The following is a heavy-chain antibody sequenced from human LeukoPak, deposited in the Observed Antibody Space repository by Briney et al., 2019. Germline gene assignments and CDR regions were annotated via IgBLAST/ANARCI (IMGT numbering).Heavy chain of an antibody. CDR2: ISGSGGST. J-gene: IGHJ4*02. D-gene: IGHD6-19*01. CDR3: ANNGIIAVAVYFDY. V-gene: IGHV3-23*01. Sequence: GGSLRLSCAASGFTFSSYAMSWVRQAPGKGLEWVSAISGSGGSTYYADSVKGRFTISRDNSKNTLYQQMNSLRAEDTAVYYCANNGIIAVAVYFDYWGQGTLVTVSS. CDR1: GFTFSSYA.